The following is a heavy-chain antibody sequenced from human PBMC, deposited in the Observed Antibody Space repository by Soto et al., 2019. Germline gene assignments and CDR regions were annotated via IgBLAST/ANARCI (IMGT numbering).Heavy chain of an antibody. Sequence: LRLSCAASGLTFSSYAMSWVRQAPGKGLEWVAVIYADGYNKYYADSVRGRFTISRDNSKNTLYLQMDSLTVEGTVVYYCANGWGSNIRCSSFDCWGQGALVTVLL. CDR1: GLTFSSYA. CDR2: IYADGYNK. V-gene: IGHV3-33*08. D-gene: IGHD3-16*01. CDR3: ANGWGSNIRCSSFDC. J-gene: IGHJ4*02.